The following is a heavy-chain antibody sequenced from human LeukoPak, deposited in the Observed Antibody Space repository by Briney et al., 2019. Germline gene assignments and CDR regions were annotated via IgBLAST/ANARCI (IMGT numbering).Heavy chain of an antibody. CDR3: ARAAYCGGDCYTFDY. J-gene: IGHJ4*02. CDR1: GGTFSSYA. Sequence: ASVKVSCKASGGTFSSYAISWVRQAPGQGLEWMGGIIPIFGTANYARKFQGRVTITADESTSTAYMELSSLRSEDTAVYYCARAAYCGGDCYTFDYWGQGTLVTVSS. D-gene: IGHD2-21*01. V-gene: IGHV1-69*13. CDR2: IIPIFGTA.